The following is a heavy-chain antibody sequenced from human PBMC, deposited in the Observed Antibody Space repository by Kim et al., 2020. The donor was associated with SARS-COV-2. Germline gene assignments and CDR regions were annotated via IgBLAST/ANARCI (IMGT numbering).Heavy chain of an antibody. J-gene: IGHJ6*02. Sequence: ASVKVSCKASGYTFTSYDINWVRQATGQGLEWMGWMNPNSGNTGYAQKFQGRVTMTRNTSISTAYMELSSLRSEDTAVYYCARGDMGSYYNPYYYGMDVWGQGTTVTVSS. D-gene: IGHD3-10*01. V-gene: IGHV1-8*01. CDR2: MNPNSGNT. CDR3: ARGDMGSYYNPYYYGMDV. CDR1: GYTFTSYD.